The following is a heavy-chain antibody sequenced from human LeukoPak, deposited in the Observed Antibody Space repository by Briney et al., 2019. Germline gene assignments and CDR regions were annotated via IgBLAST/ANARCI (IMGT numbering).Heavy chain of an antibody. D-gene: IGHD1-26*01. Sequence: GESLKISCKGSGYIFTNYWIGWVRQTPGKGLEWMGIINPDDSEIKYSPSLQGQVTISADKSISTAYLQWSSLKASDTAMYYCARPVGGNGMAVWGQGTTVTVSS. CDR2: INPDDSEI. CDR3: ARPVGGNGMAV. J-gene: IGHJ6*02. V-gene: IGHV5-51*01. CDR1: GYIFTNYW.